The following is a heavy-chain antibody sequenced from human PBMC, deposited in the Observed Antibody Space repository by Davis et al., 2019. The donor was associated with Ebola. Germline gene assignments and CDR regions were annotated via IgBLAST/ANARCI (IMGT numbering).Heavy chain of an antibody. CDR1: RSTFTNYY. CDR2: INPSDDSI. Sequence: AASVKVSCKASRSTFTNYYMHWVRQAPGQGLEWMGLINPSDDSISYSRKIQGRVTVTRDTSTNTAYMELSSLRSEDTAVYYCARGVSYVTGVQLTYDAF. D-gene: IGHD1-20*01. CDR3: ARGVSYVTGVQLTYDAF. J-gene: IGHJ3*01. V-gene: IGHV1-46*01.